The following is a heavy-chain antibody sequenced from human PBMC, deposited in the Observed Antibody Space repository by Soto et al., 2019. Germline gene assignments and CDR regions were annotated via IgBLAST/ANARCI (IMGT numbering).Heavy chain of an antibody. D-gene: IGHD3-3*01. CDR1: GGSISDDY. V-gene: IGHV4-59*01. CDR3: ARVRDWFDP. CDR2: ISHSGST. J-gene: IGHJ5*02. Sequence: SETLSLTCTVSGGSISDDYWSWIRQPPGKGLEWIGHISHSGSTNYNPSLKSRVTISVDTSKRQFSLKLSSVTAADTAVYYCARVRDWFDPWGQGTLVTVSS.